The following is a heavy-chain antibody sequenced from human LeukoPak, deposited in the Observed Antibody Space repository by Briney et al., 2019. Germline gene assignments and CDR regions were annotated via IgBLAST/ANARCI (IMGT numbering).Heavy chain of an antibody. CDR3: AVKGYYYDSSGFKALDY. CDR1: GFTFSSYA. Sequence: GGSLRLSCAASGFTFSSYAMSRVRQAPGKGLEWVSAISGSGGSTYYADSVKGRFTISRDNSKNTLYLQMNSLRAEDTAVYYCAVKGYYYDSSGFKALDYWGQGTLVTVSS. D-gene: IGHD3-22*01. V-gene: IGHV3-23*01. CDR2: ISGSGGST. J-gene: IGHJ4*02.